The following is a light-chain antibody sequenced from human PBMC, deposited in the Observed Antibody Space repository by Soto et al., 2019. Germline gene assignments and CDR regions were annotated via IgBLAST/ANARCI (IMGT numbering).Light chain of an antibody. CDR2: DVN. CDR1: SSDVGNYNY. Sequence: QSVLTQPRSVSGSPGQSVTISCTGTSSDVGNYNYVSWYQQHPGKAPKLMIYDVNKRPSGVPDRFSGSKSGNTASLTISGLHADDEADYYCCSFAGGYIYVFGXGTKLTVL. V-gene: IGLV2-11*01. CDR3: CSFAGGYIYV. J-gene: IGLJ1*01.